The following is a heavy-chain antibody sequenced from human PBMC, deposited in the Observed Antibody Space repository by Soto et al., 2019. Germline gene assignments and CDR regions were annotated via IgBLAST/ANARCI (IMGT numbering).Heavy chain of an antibody. D-gene: IGHD3-16*02. J-gene: IGHJ4*02. CDR3: ARDRHYDYVWGSYRYRVLTEY. Sequence: SGGSLRLSCAASGFTFSSYWMSWVRQAPGKGLEWVANIKQDGSEKYYVDSVKGRFTISRDNAKNSLYLQMNSLRAEDTAVYYCARDRHYDYVWGSYRYRVLTEYWGKGTLVTVSS. CDR1: GFTFSSYW. V-gene: IGHV3-7*01. CDR2: IKQDGSEK.